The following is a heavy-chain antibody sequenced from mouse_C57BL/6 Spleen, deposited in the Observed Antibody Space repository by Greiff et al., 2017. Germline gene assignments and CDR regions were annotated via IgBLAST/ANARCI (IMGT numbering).Heavy chain of an antibody. CDR1: GYTFTSYW. Sequence: VQLQESGAELVKPGASVKLSCKASGYTFTSYWMHWVKQRPGQGLEWIGMIHPNSGSTNYNEKFKSKATLTVDKSSSTAYMQLSSLTSEDSAVYYWARWGYDVMDYWGQGTSVTVSS. J-gene: IGHJ4*01. D-gene: IGHD2-2*01. V-gene: IGHV1-64*01. CDR2: IHPNSGST. CDR3: ARWGYDVMDY.